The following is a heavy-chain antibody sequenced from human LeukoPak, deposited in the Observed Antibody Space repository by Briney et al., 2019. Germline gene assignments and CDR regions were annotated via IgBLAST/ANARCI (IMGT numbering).Heavy chain of an antibody. CDR2: ISGSGSST. V-gene: IGHV3-23*01. CDR3: AKDFYGDYGWFDP. J-gene: IGHJ5*02. CDR1: GFTFNSYA. Sequence: PGGSLRLSCAASGFTFNSYAMNWVRQAPGKGLEWVSGISGSGSSTFYADSVKGRFTISRDNSKNTLYLQMNSLRAEDTAVYYCAKDFYGDYGWFDPWGQGTLVTVSS. D-gene: IGHD4-17*01.